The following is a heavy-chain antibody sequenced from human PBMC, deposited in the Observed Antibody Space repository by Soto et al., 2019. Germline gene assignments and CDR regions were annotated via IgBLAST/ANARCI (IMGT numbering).Heavy chain of an antibody. V-gene: IGHV4-59*01. J-gene: IGHJ3*01. CDR1: GGSIDGYF. Sequence: TSETLSLTCTVSGGSIDGYFCTWVRQPPGEGLEWIGNVHYSGATRFKSSFKSRLDMSVDTSKNQFSMTLTSVTAADTAVYYCARMLVNVRYDNAVHDTFDVWGQGTMVTV. D-gene: IGHD2-2*01. CDR3: ARMLVNVRYDNAVHDTFDV. CDR2: VHYSGAT.